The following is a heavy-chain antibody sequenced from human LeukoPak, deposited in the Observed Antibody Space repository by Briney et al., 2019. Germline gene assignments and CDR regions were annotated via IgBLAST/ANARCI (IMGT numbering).Heavy chain of an antibody. D-gene: IGHD1-26*01. CDR3: ARLLNTPLLYYYGMDV. CDR1: GGSFSGNS. V-gene: IGHV4-34*01. Sequence: PSETLSLTCAVYGGSFSGNSWTCIRQPPGKGLEWIGEINHDGNSNCNPSLRSRVAISVDTSKNQFSLKLSSVTAADTAVYYCARLLNTPLLYYYGMDVWGKGTTVTVSS. CDR2: INHDGNS. J-gene: IGHJ6*04.